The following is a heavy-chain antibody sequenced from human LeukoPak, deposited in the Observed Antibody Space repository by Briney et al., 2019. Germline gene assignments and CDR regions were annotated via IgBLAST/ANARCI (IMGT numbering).Heavy chain of an antibody. CDR3: AREPLVGATNFDY. J-gene: IGHJ4*02. Sequence: GASVKVSCKASGYTFTGYYMHWVRQAPGQGLEWMGWINPNSGGTNYAQKFQGRVTMTRDTSISTAYMELSRLRSDDTAVYYCAREPLVGATNFDYWGQGTLVTVSS. D-gene: IGHD1-26*01. CDR2: INPNSGGT. V-gene: IGHV1-2*02. CDR1: GYTFTGYY.